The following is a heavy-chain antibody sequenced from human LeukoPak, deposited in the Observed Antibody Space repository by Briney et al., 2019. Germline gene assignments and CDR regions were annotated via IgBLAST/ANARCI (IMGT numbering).Heavy chain of an antibody. CDR2: SYTDGST. V-gene: IGHV3-66*01. CDR1: GFTVSSNS. CDR3: ARDLEYFDY. Sequence: PGGSLRLSCRASGFTVSSNSMTWVRQAPGKGLAWVSVSYTDGSTYYADSVKGRFTISRDNSKNTVYLQMNSVRAEDTAVYYCARDLEYFDYWGQGTLVTATS. J-gene: IGHJ4*02.